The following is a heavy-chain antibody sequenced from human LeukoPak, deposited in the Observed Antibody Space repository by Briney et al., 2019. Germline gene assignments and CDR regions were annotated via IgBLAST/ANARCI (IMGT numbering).Heavy chain of an antibody. V-gene: IGHV3-49*04. CDR3: TRVPYSGSYSIPFDD. Sequence: GGSLRLSCTASGFTFGDYAMSWVRQAPGKGLEWVGFIRSKAYGGTTEYAASVKGRFTISRDDSKSIAYLQMNSLKTEDTAVYYCTRVPYSGSYSIPFDDWGQGTLVTVSS. CDR2: IRSKAYGGTT. CDR1: GFTFGDYA. J-gene: IGHJ4*02. D-gene: IGHD3-10*01.